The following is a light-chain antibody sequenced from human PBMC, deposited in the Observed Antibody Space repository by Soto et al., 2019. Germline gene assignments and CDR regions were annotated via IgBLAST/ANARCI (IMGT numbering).Light chain of an antibody. CDR3: AAWDDSLSGVL. V-gene: IGLV1-47*01. J-gene: IGLJ3*02. CDR2: RNN. Sequence: QSALSQPPSASGTLGQRVTVSCSGSSSNIGTNYVYWYQQLPATAPKLLIYRNNQRPSGVPDRFAGSKSGTSASLAISGLRSEDEADYFCAAWDDSLSGVLFGGGTKLTVL. CDR1: SSNIGTNY.